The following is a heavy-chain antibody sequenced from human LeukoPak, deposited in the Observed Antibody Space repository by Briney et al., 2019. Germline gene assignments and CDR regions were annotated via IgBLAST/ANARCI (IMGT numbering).Heavy chain of an antibody. CDR2: INPSGGST. Sequence: WASVRVSFTASGYTFTSYYMHWVRQAPGQGREWRGIINPSGGSTSYAQKFQGRVTMTRDTSTSTVYMELSSLRSEDTAVYYCARAWPYYDILTGYYYFDYWGQGTLVTVSS. V-gene: IGHV1-46*01. D-gene: IGHD3-9*01. CDR1: GYTFTSYY. J-gene: IGHJ4*02. CDR3: ARAWPYYDILTGYYYFDY.